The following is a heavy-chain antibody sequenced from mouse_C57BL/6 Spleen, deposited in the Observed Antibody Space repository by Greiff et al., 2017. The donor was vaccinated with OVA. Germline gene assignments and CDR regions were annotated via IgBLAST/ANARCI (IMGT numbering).Heavy chain of an antibody. CDR2: INYDGSST. D-gene: IGHD2-3*01. J-gene: IGHJ3*01. CDR1: GFTFSDYY. CDR3: ARDDGFFAY. V-gene: IGHV5-16*01. Sequence: EVQLVESEGGLVQPGSSMKLSCTASGFTFSDYYMAWVRQVPEKGLEWVANINYDGSSTYYLDSLKSRFIISRDNAQNILYLQMSSLKSEDTATYYCARDDGFFAYWGQGTLVTVSA.